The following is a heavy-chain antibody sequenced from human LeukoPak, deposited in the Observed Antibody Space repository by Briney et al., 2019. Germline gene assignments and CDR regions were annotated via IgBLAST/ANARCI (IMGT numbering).Heavy chain of an antibody. CDR1: GGSISSYY. CDR2: ISYSGST. CDR3: ASLSIAPRAFDY. Sequence: PSETLSLTCTVSGGSISSYYWSWIRQPPGKGLEGIGYISYSGSTNYNPSLKSRVTISLDTSKNQFSLKLSSVTAADTAVYYCASLSIAPRAFDYWGQGTLVTVSS. V-gene: IGHV4-59*08. D-gene: IGHD6-6*01. J-gene: IGHJ4*02.